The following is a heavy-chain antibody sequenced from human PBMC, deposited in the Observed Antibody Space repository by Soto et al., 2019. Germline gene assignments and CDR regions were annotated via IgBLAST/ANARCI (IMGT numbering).Heavy chain of an antibody. CDR1: GFTFNNAW. J-gene: IGHJ4*02. CDR3: TNGLSNGYYNFDY. D-gene: IGHD3-22*01. V-gene: IGHV3-15*01. Sequence: PGGSLRLSCAASGFTFNNAWMSWVRQAPGKGLEWVGRIKGEADGGTTDYAAPVKGRITISRDHSKDTLYLQMNSLKTEDTAVYYCTNGLSNGYYNFDYWGQGTPVTVSS. CDR2: IKGEADGGTT.